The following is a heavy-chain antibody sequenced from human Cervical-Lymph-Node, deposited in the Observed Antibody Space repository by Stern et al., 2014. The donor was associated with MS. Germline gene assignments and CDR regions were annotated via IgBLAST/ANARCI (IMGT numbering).Heavy chain of an antibody. CDR2: ISSNGGST. J-gene: IGHJ4*02. D-gene: IGHD6-13*01. CDR1: GFTFSSYA. CDR3: VKGGASAGYSSSWYLGY. V-gene: IGHV3-64D*06. Sequence: EVQLVQSGGGLVQPGGSLRLSCSASGFTFSSYAMHWVRQAPGKGLEYVSAISSNGGSTYYADSVKGRFTISRDNSKNTLYLQMSSLRAEDTAVYYCVKGGASAGYSSSWYLGYWGQGTLVTVSS.